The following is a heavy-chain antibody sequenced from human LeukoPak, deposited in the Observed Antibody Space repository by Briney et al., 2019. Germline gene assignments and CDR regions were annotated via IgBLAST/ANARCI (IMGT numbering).Heavy chain of an antibody. CDR1: GFTFSRFS. CDR3: AKDPSRYSGYDPNYYGMDV. J-gene: IGHJ6*02. D-gene: IGHD5-12*01. V-gene: IGHV3-74*01. Sequence: GGSLRLSCVDSGFTFSRFSMHWVRQAPGKGLVWVSHITTDGSSTSYADSVKGRFTISRDNAKNTLYLQMNRLRAEDTAVYYCAKDPSRYSGYDPNYYGMDVWGQGTTVTVSS. CDR2: ITTDGSST.